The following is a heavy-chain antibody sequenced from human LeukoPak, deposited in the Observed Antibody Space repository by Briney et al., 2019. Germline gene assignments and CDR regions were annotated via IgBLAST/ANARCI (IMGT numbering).Heavy chain of an antibody. J-gene: IGHJ5*02. CDR3: ARAHGSGSYGWFDP. CDR2: IYYSGST. CDR1: GGSISSYH. D-gene: IGHD3-10*01. Sequence: SETLSLTCTVSGGSISSYHWSWIRQPPGKGLEWIGYIYYSGSTNYNPSLKSRVTISVDTSKNQFSLKLSSVTAADTAVYYCARAHGSGSYGWFDPWGQGTLVTVSS. V-gene: IGHV4-59*01.